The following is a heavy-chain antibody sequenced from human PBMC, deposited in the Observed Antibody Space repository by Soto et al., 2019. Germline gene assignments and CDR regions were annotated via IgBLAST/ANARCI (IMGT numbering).Heavy chain of an antibody. D-gene: IGHD2-8*01. J-gene: IGHJ5*02. CDR1: GFTFSSST. Sequence: EVQLVESGGGLVKPGGSLRLSCAGSGFTFSSSTMTWVRQAPGKGLEWVSSISSSSSYIYQPDSLKGRFTISRDNAKNSVFLQMSSRRAEDTAVYYCARDLGEVYATWGQGTLVTVSS. V-gene: IGHV3-21*01. CDR3: ARDLGEVYAT. CDR2: ISSSSSYI.